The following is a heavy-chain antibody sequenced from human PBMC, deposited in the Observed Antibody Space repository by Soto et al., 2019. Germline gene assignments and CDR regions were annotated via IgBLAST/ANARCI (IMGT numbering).Heavy chain of an antibody. D-gene: IGHD1-26*01. Sequence: EASVKVSCKASGYTLTNYAMHWVRQAPGQRLEWMGWINAGNGNTKYSQKFQGRVTITRDTSASTAYMELSSLRSEDTAVYYCARGGSLYWYFDLWGRGTLVTSPQ. J-gene: IGHJ2*01. V-gene: IGHV1-3*01. CDR3: ARGGSLYWYFDL. CDR2: INAGNGNT. CDR1: GYTLTNYA.